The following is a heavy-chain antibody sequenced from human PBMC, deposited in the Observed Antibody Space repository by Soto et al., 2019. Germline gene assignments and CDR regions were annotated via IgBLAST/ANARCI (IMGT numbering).Heavy chain of an antibody. V-gene: IGHV4-39*01. CDR3: ARRMYYDILTGYSPSDY. CDR2: IYYSGGT. D-gene: IGHD3-9*01. Sequence: PSETLSLTCTVSGGSISSSSYYWGWIRQPPGKGLEWIGSIYYSGGTYYNKYLKSRVTISVDTSKNQFYLKLSSVTAADTSVFYFARRMYYDILTGYSPSDYWGQGTLVTVSS. J-gene: IGHJ4*02. CDR1: GGSISSSSYY.